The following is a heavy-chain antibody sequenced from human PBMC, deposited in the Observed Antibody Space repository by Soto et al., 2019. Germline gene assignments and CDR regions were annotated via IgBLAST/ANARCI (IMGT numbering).Heavy chain of an antibody. Sequence: EVQLVESGGGLVQPGGSLRLSCAASGFTFSSYSMNWVRQAPGKGLEWVSYISSSSSTIYYADSVKGRFTISRDNAKNSLYLQTNSLRDEDTAVYYCARDVWLRGYYYYGMDVWGQGTTVTVSS. J-gene: IGHJ6*02. D-gene: IGHD5-18*01. V-gene: IGHV3-48*02. CDR3: ARDVWLRGYYYYGMDV. CDR1: GFTFSSYS. CDR2: ISSSSSTI.